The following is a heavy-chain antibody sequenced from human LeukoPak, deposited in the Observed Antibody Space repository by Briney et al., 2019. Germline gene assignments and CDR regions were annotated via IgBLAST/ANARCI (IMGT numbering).Heavy chain of an antibody. CDR1: GGTFSSYA. Sequence: SVKVSCKASGGTFSSYAISWVRQAPGQGLEWMGRSIPIIGIASYAQKFQGRVTITADKSTSTAYMELSSLRSEDTAVYYCARGGQQLVRDYYYYGMDVWGQGTTVTVSS. J-gene: IGHJ6*02. CDR2: SIPIIGIA. D-gene: IGHD6-13*01. V-gene: IGHV1-69*04. CDR3: ARGGQQLVRDYYYYGMDV.